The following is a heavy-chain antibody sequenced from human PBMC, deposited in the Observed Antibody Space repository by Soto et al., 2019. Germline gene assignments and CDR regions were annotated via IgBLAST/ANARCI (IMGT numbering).Heavy chain of an antibody. D-gene: IGHD4-17*01. CDR3: ARDAPMKYGGTGNPRIYYYYGMDV. Sequence: GGSLILSCAASGFTVSSNYMSWVRQAPGKGLEWVSVIYSGGSTYYADSVKGRFTISRDNSKNTLYLQMNSLRAEDTAVYYCARDAPMKYGGTGNPRIYYYYGMDVWGQGT. CDR1: GFTVSSNY. V-gene: IGHV3-53*01. J-gene: IGHJ6*02. CDR2: IYSGGST.